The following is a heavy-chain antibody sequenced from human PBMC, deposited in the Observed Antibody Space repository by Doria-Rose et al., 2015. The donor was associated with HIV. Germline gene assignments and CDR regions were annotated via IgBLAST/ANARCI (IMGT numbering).Heavy chain of an antibody. CDR1: GVSLSSPGMG. Sequence: SGPVLVKPTETLTLTCTVSGVSLSSPGMGVSWIRQPPGKALEWLANIFSNDERSYQTSLQSRLTISRGSTKSQVVLTMTDMGPVDTATYYCARIKSSRWYHKYYFDFWGPGTLVIVSA. CDR2: IFSNDER. CDR3: ARIKSSRWYHKYYFDF. J-gene: IGHJ4*02. V-gene: IGHV2-26*01. D-gene: IGHD6-13*01.